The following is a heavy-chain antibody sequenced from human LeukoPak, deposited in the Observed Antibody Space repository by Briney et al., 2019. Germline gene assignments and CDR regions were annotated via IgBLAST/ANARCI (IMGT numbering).Heavy chain of an antibody. D-gene: IGHD6-6*01. CDR1: GFSFSGHW. CDR3: ARGPNSNWSGLDF. V-gene: IGHV3-74*01. Sequence: GGSLKLSCTASGFSFSGHWMHWARQLPGKGLVWVSRISPTGSTTSYADSVKGRFTVSRDNAKNTLYLQVNNLRAEDTAVYYCARGPNSNWSGLDFWGQGTLLTASS. CDR2: ISPTGSTT. J-gene: IGHJ4*02.